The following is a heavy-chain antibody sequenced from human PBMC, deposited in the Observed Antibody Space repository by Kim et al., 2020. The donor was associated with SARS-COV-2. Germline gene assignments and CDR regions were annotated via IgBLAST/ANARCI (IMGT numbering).Heavy chain of an antibody. V-gene: IGHV3-74*01. D-gene: IGHD5-12*01. CDR2: INTDGYVA. CDR3: AKDYRGVATIDY. CDR1: GFTFINHW. J-gene: IGHJ4*02. Sequence: GGSLRLSCAASGFTFINHWMHWVRQAPGKGLVWVSRINTDGYVANYADSVKGRFTISRDNAKNTLHLEMNSLRAEDTAVYYCAKDYRGVATIDYWGQGTL.